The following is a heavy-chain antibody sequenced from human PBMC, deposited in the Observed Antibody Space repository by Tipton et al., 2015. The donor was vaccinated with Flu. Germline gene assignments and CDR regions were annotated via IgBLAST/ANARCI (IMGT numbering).Heavy chain of an antibody. V-gene: IGHV4-59*08. CDR1: GGSISHYY. CDR3: ARGWQWLADAFDY. Sequence: TLSLTCTVSGGSISHYYWSWIRQSPGKGLEWIGYIYYSGSTNYNPSLKSRVTISVDASKGQFSLRLSSVTAADTAVYYCARGWQWLADAFDYWGQGTLVTVSS. CDR2: IYYSGST. D-gene: IGHD6-19*01. J-gene: IGHJ4*02.